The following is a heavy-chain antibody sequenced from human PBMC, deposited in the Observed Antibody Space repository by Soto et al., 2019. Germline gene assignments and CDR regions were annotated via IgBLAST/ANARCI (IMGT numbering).Heavy chain of an antibody. D-gene: IGHD3-10*01. Sequence: PGGSLRLSCAASGFTFSSYAMSWVRQAPGKGLEWVSAISGSGGSTYYADSVKGRFTISRDNSKNTLYLQMNSLRAEDTAVYYCARRGQWFGEFRSRTYYYYGMDVWGQGTTVTVSS. CDR2: ISGSGGST. J-gene: IGHJ6*02. V-gene: IGHV3-23*01. CDR3: ARRGQWFGEFRSRTYYYYGMDV. CDR1: GFTFSSYA.